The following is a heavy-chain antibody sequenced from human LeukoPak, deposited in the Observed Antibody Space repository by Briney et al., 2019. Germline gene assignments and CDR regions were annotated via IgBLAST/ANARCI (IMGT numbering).Heavy chain of an antibody. CDR2: ISGRAGGT. CDR1: GFTFSSYA. V-gene: IGHV3-23*01. CDR3: AKGGPYSSSPDFDY. Sequence: GGSLRLSCAASGFTFSSYAMSWVRQAPGKGLEWVSSISGRAGGTYYADSVKGRFTISRDNSKNTLFLQMNSLRAEDTAVYYCAKGGPYSSSPDFDYWGQGTLVTVSS. D-gene: IGHD6-6*01. J-gene: IGHJ4*02.